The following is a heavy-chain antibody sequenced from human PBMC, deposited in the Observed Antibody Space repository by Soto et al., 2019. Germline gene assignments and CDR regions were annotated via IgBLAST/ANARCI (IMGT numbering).Heavy chain of an antibody. V-gene: IGHV4-59*01. CDR3: ARDREYSGYALGFDY. D-gene: IGHD5-12*01. CDR2: IYYSGST. Sequence: ASETLSLTCTVSGGSISSYYWSWIRQPPGKGLEWIGYIYYSGSTNYNPSLKSRVTISVDTSKNQFSLKLSSVTAADTAVYYCARDREYSGYALGFDYWGQGTLVTVSS. J-gene: IGHJ4*02. CDR1: GGSISSYY.